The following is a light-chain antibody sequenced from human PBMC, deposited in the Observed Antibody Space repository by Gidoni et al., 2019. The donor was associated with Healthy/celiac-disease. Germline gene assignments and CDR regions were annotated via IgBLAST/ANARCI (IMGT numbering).Light chain of an antibody. Sequence: EIVLTQAPATLSLSPGERATLSCRASQSVSSYLAWYQQKPGHAPRLLIYDASNRATGIPARFSGSGSGTDFTLTISSLEPEDFAVYYCQHRRNWPPTFGGGTKVEIK. CDR2: DAS. CDR3: QHRRNWPPT. J-gene: IGKJ4*01. CDR1: QSVSSY. V-gene: IGKV3-11*01.